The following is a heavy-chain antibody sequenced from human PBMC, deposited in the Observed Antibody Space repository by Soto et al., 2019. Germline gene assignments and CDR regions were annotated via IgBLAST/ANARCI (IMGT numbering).Heavy chain of an antibody. J-gene: IGHJ4*02. D-gene: IGHD3-16*01. CDR3: ARALGSWGSYYFDH. CDR2: IYWDDDK. V-gene: IGHV2-5*02. Sequence: QITLKESGPTLVRPTXXLTLTCTVSGFSLDTWGVGVGWIRQPPGKAPEWLALIYWDDDKRYSPSLKNRLTITKDTSKNQVVLTVTNMDPVDTVTYYCARALGSWGSYYFDHWGQGTLVTVSS. CDR1: GFSLDTWGVG.